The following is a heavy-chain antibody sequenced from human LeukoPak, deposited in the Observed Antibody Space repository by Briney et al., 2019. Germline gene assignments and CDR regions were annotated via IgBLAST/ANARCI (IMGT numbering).Heavy chain of an antibody. V-gene: IGHV4-4*09. J-gene: IGHJ4*02. CDR3: ARRRYSSSEYFDY. CDR1: GGSISSYY. CDR2: IYSSGST. D-gene: IGHD6-6*01. Sequence: SETLSLTCTVSGGSISSYYWTWIRQPPGKGLEWIGYIYSSGSTNYDPSLQSRVTISVDTSRNQFSLRLSSVTAADTAVYYCARRRYSSSEYFDYWGQGTLVTVSS.